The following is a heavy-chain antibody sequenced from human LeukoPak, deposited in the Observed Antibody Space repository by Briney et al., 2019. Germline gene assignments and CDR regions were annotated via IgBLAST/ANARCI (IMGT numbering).Heavy chain of an antibody. Sequence: PSETLSLTCTVSGGSISTYYWSWIRQPPGKGLEWIGYIYDGGSTNYNPSLESRVTISVDTSKNQFSLKLSSVIAADTAVYYCARDRGVRVFDIWGKGTMVTVSS. CDR3: ARDRGVRVFDI. CDR2: IYDGGST. D-gene: IGHD3-10*01. J-gene: IGHJ3*02. CDR1: GGSISTYY. V-gene: IGHV4-59*01.